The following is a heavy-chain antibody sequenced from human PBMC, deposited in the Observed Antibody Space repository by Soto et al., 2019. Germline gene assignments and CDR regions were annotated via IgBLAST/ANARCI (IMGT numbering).Heavy chain of an antibody. CDR2: MNPNSGNT. Sequence: GASVKVSCKTSGYTFTSFDINWVRQATGQGLEWMGWMNPNSGNTGYAQMFQGRVTMTRNTSISTAYLELSSLRSEDTAVYYCARDPERGYSYGYFGYRGQGTLVTVSS. CDR3: ARDPERGYSYGYFGY. CDR1: GYTFTSFD. D-gene: IGHD5-18*01. V-gene: IGHV1-8*01. J-gene: IGHJ4*02.